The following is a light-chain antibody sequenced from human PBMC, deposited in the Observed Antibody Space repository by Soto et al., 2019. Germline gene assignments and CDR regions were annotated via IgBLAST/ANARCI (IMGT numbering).Light chain of an antibody. Sequence: EIVLTQSPGTLSVSPGERATLSCRASQSVTSSYLSWYQQKPGQAPRLLIYDASSRAAGIPDRFSGSGSGTDFTLTISRLEVEDFAVYYCQQYGTLPRTFGRGTKVEIK. CDR3: QQYGTLPRT. CDR1: QSVTSSY. CDR2: DAS. V-gene: IGKV3-20*01. J-gene: IGKJ1*01.